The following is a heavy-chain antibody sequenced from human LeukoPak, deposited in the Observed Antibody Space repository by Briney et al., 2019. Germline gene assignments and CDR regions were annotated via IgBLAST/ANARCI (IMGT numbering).Heavy chain of an antibody. Sequence: ASVKVSCKASGYTFTSYDINWVRQAPGQGLEWMGWINPNSGGTNYAQKFQGRVTMTRDTSISTAYMELSRLRSDDTAVYYCARGPGYSSSPIWGQGTLVTVSS. CDR1: GYTFTSYD. D-gene: IGHD6-6*01. J-gene: IGHJ4*02. V-gene: IGHV1-2*02. CDR3: ARGPGYSSSPI. CDR2: INPNSGGT.